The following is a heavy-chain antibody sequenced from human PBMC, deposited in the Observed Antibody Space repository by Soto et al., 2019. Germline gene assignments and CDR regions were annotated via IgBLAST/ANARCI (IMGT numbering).Heavy chain of an antibody. Sequence: ASVKVSCKASGYTFTSYAMHWVRQAPGQRLEWMGWINAGNGNTKYSQKFQGRVTITRDTSASTAYMELSSLRSEDTAVYYCARDLAYCSGGSCYPGYAFDIWGQGTMVTVS. CDR2: INAGNGNT. J-gene: IGHJ3*02. CDR1: GYTFTSYA. V-gene: IGHV1-3*01. D-gene: IGHD2-15*01. CDR3: ARDLAYCSGGSCYPGYAFDI.